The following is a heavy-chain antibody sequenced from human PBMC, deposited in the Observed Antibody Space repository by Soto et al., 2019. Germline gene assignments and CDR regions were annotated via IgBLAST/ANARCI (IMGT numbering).Heavy chain of an antibody. D-gene: IGHD6-13*01. J-gene: IGHJ5*02. CDR3: AKDKHSSRGGDWFDP. CDR1: GFTFDDYT. V-gene: IGHV3-43*01. Sequence: GGSLRLSCAASGFTFDDYTMHWVRQAPGKGLEWVSLISWDGGSTYYADSVKGRFTISRDNSKNSLYLQMNSLRTEDTALYYCAKDKHSSRGGDWFDPWGQGTLVTVSS. CDR2: ISWDGGST.